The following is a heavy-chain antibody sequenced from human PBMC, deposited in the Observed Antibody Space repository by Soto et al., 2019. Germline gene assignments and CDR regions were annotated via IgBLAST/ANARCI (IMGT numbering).Heavy chain of an antibody. D-gene: IGHD4-4*01. V-gene: IGHV3-21*01. J-gene: IGHJ6*02. CDR1: GLTFSSYG. CDR2: ISSSSSYI. CDR3: ARESLTTVTPYYYYYGMDV. Sequence: VGSKRLSCTASGLTFSSYGRNWVRQAPGKGLEWVSSISSSSSYIYYADSVKGRFTISRDNAKNSLYLQMNSLRAEDTAVYYCARESLTTVTPYYYYYGMDVWGQGTTVTVSS.